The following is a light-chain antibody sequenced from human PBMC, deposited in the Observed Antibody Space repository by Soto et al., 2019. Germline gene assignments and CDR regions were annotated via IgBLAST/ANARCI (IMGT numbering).Light chain of an antibody. V-gene: IGKV3-20*01. CDR1: QNVRSPY. J-gene: IGKJ1*01. Sequence: EIVLTQSPGTLSLSPGERATLSCRASQNVRSPYLAWYQQKPGQAPRLLIYAASSRAAGIPDRFSGSGSGTDFTLTISRLEQEDFAVYYCHQYGNSAWTFGQGTKVEIK. CDR3: HQYGNSAWT. CDR2: AAS.